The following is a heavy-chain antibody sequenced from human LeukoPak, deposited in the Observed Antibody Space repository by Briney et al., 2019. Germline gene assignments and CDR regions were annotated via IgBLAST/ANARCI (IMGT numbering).Heavy chain of an antibody. Sequence: PGGSLRLSCVASGFIFSSHTMNWVRQAPGKGLEWVSSISISSTYINYADSVKGRFTTSRDNAWNSLYLQMDNLRAEDTAVYYCVRDMWGTYYFDYWGQGTVVTVSS. J-gene: IGHJ4*02. CDR1: GFIFSSHT. V-gene: IGHV3-21*06. CDR3: VRDMWGTYYFDY. D-gene: IGHD1-14*01. CDR2: ISISSTYI.